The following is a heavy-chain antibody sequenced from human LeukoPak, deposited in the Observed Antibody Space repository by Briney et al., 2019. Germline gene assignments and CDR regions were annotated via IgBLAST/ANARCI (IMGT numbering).Heavy chain of an antibody. CDR1: GGSISSYY. D-gene: IGHD6-13*01. V-gene: IGHV4-59*01. Sequence: SETLSLTCTVSGGSISSYYWSWIRQPPGKGLEWIGYIYYSGSTNYNPSLKSRVTISVDTSKNQFSLKLSSVTAADTAVYYCATAAAGTGWFDPWGQGTLVTVSP. CDR2: IYYSGST. J-gene: IGHJ5*02. CDR3: ATAAAGTGWFDP.